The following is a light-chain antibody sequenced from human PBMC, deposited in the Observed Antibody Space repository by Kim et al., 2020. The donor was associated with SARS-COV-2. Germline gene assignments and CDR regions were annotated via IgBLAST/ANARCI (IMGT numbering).Light chain of an antibody. CDR3: QQNYSTPLT. Sequence: DIQMTQSPSSLSASVGDTVTITCRASHSIYTCLDWYQQKPGKAPKLLVYIASSLQSGVPSRFSGSGSGTAFTLTISSLQPEDFATYYCQQNYSTPLTFGQGTRVEIK. V-gene: IGKV1-39*01. J-gene: IGKJ5*01. CDR1: HSIYTC. CDR2: IAS.